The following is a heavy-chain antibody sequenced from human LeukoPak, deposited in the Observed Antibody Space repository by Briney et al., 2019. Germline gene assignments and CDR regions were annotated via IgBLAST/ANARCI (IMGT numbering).Heavy chain of an antibody. V-gene: IGHV3-30*02. D-gene: IGHD1-26*01. CDR1: GFTFSSFD. CDR2: IRYGGNSK. CDR3: ARAGLGSTTSFYFDH. J-gene: IGHJ4*02. Sequence: GGSLRLSCSASGFTFSSFDMHWVRQAPGKGLEWMTFIRYGGNSKYYAGSVQGRFTLSRDNSKNTLYLQMDSLRGDDTAVYYCARAGLGSTTSFYFDHWGQGALVTVSS.